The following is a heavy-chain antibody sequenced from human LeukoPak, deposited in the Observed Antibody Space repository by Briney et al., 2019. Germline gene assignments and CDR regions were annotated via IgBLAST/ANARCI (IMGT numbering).Heavy chain of an antibody. D-gene: IGHD6-19*01. V-gene: IGHV1-8*01. Sequence: ASVKVSCKASGYTFTSNDINWVRQATGQGLEWMGWMNPNSGSTGYAQKVQDRVTLTTDTSTSTVYMELRSLRSDDTAVYYCARAFSASKSCDYWGQGTLVTVSS. CDR1: GYTFTSND. CDR2: MNPNSGST. J-gene: IGHJ4*02. CDR3: ARAFSASKSCDY.